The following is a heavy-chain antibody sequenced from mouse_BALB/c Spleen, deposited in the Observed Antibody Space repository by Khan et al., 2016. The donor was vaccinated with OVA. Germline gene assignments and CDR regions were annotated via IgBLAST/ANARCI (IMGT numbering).Heavy chain of an antibody. CDR1: GYSITTNYA. CDR3: ARKKYYGDAVDY. V-gene: IGHV3-2*02. J-gene: IGHJ4*01. D-gene: IGHD1-2*01. CDR2: ISYSGST. Sequence: EVKLLESGPGLVKPSQSLSLTCTVTGYSITTNYAWDWIRQFPGNKLEWMGYISYSGSTSYNPSLKSRISISRDTSTNQFFLQLNSVTTEDTATYYCARKKYYGDAVDYWGQGTTVTVSS.